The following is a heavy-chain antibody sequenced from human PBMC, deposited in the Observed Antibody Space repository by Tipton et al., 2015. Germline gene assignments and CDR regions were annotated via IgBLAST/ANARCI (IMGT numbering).Heavy chain of an antibody. CDR1: GGSVSSGSYY. CDR3: ARALEHGMDV. CDR2: ISFSDTT. J-gene: IGHJ6*02. Sequence: TLSLTCTVSGGSVSSGSYYWSWIRQPPGKGLEWIGYISFSDTTHYNPSLKSRITISLNTSKNQFSLKMSSVTAADTAVYFCARALEHGMDVWGQGTTVSV. V-gene: IGHV4-61*01.